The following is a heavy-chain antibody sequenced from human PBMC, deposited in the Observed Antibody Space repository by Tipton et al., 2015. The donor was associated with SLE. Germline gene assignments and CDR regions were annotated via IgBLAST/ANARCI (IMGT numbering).Heavy chain of an antibody. CDR2: IYYSGST. CDR1: GGSISSSSYY. J-gene: IGHJ3*02. V-gene: IGHV4-61*05. Sequence: TLSLTCTVSGGSISSSSYYCGWIRQPPGKGLEWIGYIYYSGSTNYNPSLKSRVTISVDTSKNQFSLKLSSVTAADTAVYYCARGFSSGWYLSAFDIWGQGTTVTVSS. D-gene: IGHD6-19*01. CDR3: ARGFSSGWYLSAFDI.